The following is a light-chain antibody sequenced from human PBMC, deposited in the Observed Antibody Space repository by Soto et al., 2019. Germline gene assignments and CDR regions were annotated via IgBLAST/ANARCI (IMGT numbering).Light chain of an antibody. V-gene: IGKV3-20*01. CDR1: QTVIGTY. Sequence: EIVLTQSPGTLSLSPGWRASLRCXRSQTVIGTYLAWYQQKSGQAPRXXIYGASSRASGIADRFSGSGYGTDFNLTISRLETEDFAVYYCQQYGSSPITFGRGTRLEIK. CDR2: GAS. CDR3: QQYGSSPIT. J-gene: IGKJ5*01.